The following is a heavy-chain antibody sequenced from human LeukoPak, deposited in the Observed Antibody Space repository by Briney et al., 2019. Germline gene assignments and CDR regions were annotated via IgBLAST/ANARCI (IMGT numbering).Heavy chain of an antibody. CDR3: ARDSKVYYDSSGYHDY. Sequence: ASVKVSCKASGYTFTSYGISWVRQAPGQGLEWXGWISAYNGNTNYAQKLQGRVTMTTDTSTSTAYMELRSLRSDDTAVYYCARDSKVYYDSSGYHDYWGQGTLVTVSS. J-gene: IGHJ4*02. CDR2: ISAYNGNT. V-gene: IGHV1-18*01. D-gene: IGHD3-22*01. CDR1: GYTFTSYG.